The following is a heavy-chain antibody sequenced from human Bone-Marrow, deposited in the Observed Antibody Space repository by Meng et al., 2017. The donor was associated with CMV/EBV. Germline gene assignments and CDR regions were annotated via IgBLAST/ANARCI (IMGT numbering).Heavy chain of an antibody. D-gene: IGHD6-6*01. J-gene: IGHJ4*02. CDR2: IIPIFGTA. V-gene: IGHV1-69*05. CDR3: ARSRTPPRPFDY. Sequence: SVKVSCKASGGTFSSYAISWVRQAPGQGLEWMGGIIPIFGTANYAQKFQGRVTIATDESTSTAYMELRSLRSDDTAVYYCARSRTPPRPFDYWGQGTLVTVSS. CDR1: GGTFSSYA.